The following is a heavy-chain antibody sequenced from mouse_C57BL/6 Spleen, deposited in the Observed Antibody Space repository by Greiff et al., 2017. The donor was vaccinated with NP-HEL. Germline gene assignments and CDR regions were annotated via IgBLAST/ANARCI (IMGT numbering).Heavy chain of an antibody. J-gene: IGHJ1*03. CDR2: IWSGGST. D-gene: IGHD1-1*01. Sequence: QVQLQQSGPGLVQPSQSLSITCTVSGFSLTRYGVHWVRQSPGKGLEWLGVIWSGGSTDYKDAFISRLSISKDNSKSQVFFKMNSLQADDTAIYYCARNFYYGSSYDDGYFDVWGTGTTVTVSS. CDR3: ARNFYYGSSYDDGYFDV. CDR1: GFSLTRYG. V-gene: IGHV2-2*01.